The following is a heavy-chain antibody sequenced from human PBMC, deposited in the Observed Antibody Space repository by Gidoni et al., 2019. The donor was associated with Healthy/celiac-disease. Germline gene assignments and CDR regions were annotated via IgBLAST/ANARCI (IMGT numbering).Heavy chain of an antibody. D-gene: IGHD2-15*01. CDR3: ARPIGYCSGGSCYSPTNWFDP. CDR2: IYYSGST. Sequence: QLQLQESGPGLVTPSETLSLTCTVSGGSISSSSYYWGWIRQPPGKGLEWIGSIYYSGSTYYNPSLKSRVTISVDTSKNQFSLKLSSVTAADTAVYYCARPIGYCSGGSCYSPTNWFDPWGQGTLVTVSS. V-gene: IGHV4-39*01. CDR1: GGSISSSSYY. J-gene: IGHJ5*02.